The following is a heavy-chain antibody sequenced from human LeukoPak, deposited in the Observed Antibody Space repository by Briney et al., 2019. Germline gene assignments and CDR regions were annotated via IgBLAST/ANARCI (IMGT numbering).Heavy chain of an antibody. Sequence: SETLSLTCTVSGGSISSYYWSWIRQPAGKGLEWIGRIYTSGSTNYNPSLKSRVTMSVDTSKNQFSLKLSSVTAADTAVYYCARDSYYYGSGSYSGGMDVWGQGTTVTVSS. CDR1: GGSISSYY. D-gene: IGHD3-10*01. J-gene: IGHJ6*02. CDR3: ARDSYYYGSGSYSGGMDV. CDR2: IYTSGST. V-gene: IGHV4-4*07.